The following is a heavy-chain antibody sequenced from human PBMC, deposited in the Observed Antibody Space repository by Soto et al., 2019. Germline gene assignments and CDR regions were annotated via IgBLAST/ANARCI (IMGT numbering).Heavy chain of an antibody. Sequence: ASVKVSCKASGYTFTSYGISWVRQAPGQGLEWMGWIGAYNGNTNYAQKLQGRVTMTTDTSTSTAYMELRSLRSDDTAVYYCARDRAHSQQWLDYYYYGMDVWGQGTTVTVSS. CDR3: ARDRAHSQQWLDYYYYGMDV. CDR2: IGAYNGNT. V-gene: IGHV1-18*01. J-gene: IGHJ6*02. D-gene: IGHD6-19*01. CDR1: GYTFTSYG.